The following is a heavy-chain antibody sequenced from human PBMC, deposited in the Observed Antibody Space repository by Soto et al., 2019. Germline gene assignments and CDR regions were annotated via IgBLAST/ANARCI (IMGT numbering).Heavy chain of an antibody. D-gene: IGHD5-12*01. Sequence: GGSLRLSCAASGFTFSSYWMHWVRQAPGKGLVWVSRINSGSGGTTYYADSVKGRFTISRANSKNTLYLQMNSLRAEDMAVYYCAKGKDSGFDLYYDTDHSGMDVWGQGTTVTVSS. J-gene: IGHJ6*02. V-gene: IGHV3-23*01. CDR3: AKGKDSGFDLYYDTDHSGMDV. CDR1: GFTFSSYW. CDR2: INSGSGGTT.